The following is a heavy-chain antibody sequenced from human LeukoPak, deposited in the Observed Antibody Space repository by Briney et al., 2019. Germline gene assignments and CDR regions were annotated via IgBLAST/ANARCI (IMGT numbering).Heavy chain of an antibody. J-gene: IGHJ4*02. CDR2: IYYSGST. CDR3: ARGYCSSTSCSPEVY. D-gene: IGHD2-2*01. V-gene: IGHV4-31*03. Sequence: SETLSLTCTVSGGSISSGGYYWSWIRQHPGKGLEWIGYIYYSGSTYYNPSLKSRVTISVGTSKNQFSLKLSSVTAADTAVYYCARGYCSSTSCSPEVYWGQGTLVTVSS. CDR1: GGSISSGGYY.